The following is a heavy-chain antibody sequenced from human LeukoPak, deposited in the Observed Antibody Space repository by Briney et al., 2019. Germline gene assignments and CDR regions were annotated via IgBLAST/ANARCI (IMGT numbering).Heavy chain of an antibody. J-gene: IGHJ5*02. CDR2: IKQDGSEK. D-gene: IGHD2-2*01. CDR3: ARDFRDIVVVPAASGYNWFDP. V-gene: IGHV3-7*01. Sequence: PGGSLRLSCAASGFTFSSYWMSWVRQAPGKGLEWVANIKQDGSEKYYVDSVKGRFTISRDNAKNTLYLQMNSLRAEDTAVYYCARDFRDIVVVPAASGYNWFDPWGQGTLVTVSS. CDR1: GFTFSSYW.